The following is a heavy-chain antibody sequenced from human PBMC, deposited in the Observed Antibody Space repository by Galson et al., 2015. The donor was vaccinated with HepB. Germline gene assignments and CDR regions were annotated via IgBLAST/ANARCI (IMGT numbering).Heavy chain of an antibody. J-gene: IGHJ4*02. CDR2: ISSSSSYI. CDR3: ARESSGSYYVFVY. CDR1: GFTFSSYS. Sequence: SLRLSCAASGFTFSSYSMNWVRQAPGKGLEWVSSISSSSSYIYYADSVKGRFTISRDNAKNSLYLQMNSLRAEDTAVYYCARESSGSYYVFVYWGQGTLVTVSS. V-gene: IGHV3-21*01. D-gene: IGHD1-26*01.